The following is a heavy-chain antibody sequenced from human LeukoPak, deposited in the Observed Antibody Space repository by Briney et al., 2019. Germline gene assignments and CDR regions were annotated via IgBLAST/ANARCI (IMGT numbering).Heavy chain of an antibody. CDR2: INHSGST. CDR1: GGSFSGYY. J-gene: IGHJ4*02. CDR3: ARGQEDIVVVVAAHNSYYFGY. D-gene: IGHD2-15*01. V-gene: IGHV4-34*01. Sequence: PSETLSLTCAVYGGSFSGYYWSWIRQPPGKGLEWIGEINHSGSTNYNPSLKSRVTISVDTSKSQFSLKLSSVTAADTAVYYCARGQEDIVVVVAAHNSYYFGYWGQGTLVTVSS.